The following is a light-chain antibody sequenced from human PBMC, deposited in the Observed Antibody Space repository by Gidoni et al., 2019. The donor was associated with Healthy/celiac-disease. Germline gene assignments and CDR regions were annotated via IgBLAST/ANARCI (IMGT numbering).Light chain of an antibody. CDR3: QSADSSGTYV. V-gene: IGLV3-25*03. CDR1: ALSKQY. Sequence: SYELPQPPSVSVSPGQTARITCSGDALSKQYAYWYQQKPGQAPVLVIYKDSERPSGIPERFSGSSSGTTVTLTISGVQAEDEADYYCQSADSSGTYVFGTGTKVTVL. CDR2: KDS. J-gene: IGLJ1*01.